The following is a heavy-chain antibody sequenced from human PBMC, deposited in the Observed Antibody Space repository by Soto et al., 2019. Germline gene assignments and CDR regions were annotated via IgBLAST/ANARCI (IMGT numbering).Heavy chain of an antibody. CDR1: GGSISSSSYY. V-gene: IGHV4-39*01. D-gene: IGHD2-15*01. CDR2: IYYSGST. CDR3: ARHSDCSGGSCYSEYFAVGNWFDP. Sequence: QLQLQESGPGLVKPSETLSLTCTVSGGSISSSSYYWGWIRQPPGKGLEWIGSIYYSGSTYSNPSLKSRVTIYVDTSKNQFSLRLSSVTAADTAVYYCARHSDCSGGSCYSEYFAVGNWFDPWGQGTLVTVSS. J-gene: IGHJ5*02.